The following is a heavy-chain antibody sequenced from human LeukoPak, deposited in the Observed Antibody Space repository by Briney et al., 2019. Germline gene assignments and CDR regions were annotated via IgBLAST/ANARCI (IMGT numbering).Heavy chain of an antibody. CDR3: ARDPVQLGAFDI. CDR2: IYYSGST. J-gene: IGHJ3*02. CDR1: GGSISSGGYY. Sequence: SETPSLTCTVSGGSISSGGYYWSWIRQHPGKGLEWIGYIYYSGSTYYKPSLKGRVTISVDTSKNQFSLKLSSVTAADTAVYYCARDPVQLGAFDIWGQGTMVTVSS. D-gene: IGHD2-2*01. V-gene: IGHV4-31*03.